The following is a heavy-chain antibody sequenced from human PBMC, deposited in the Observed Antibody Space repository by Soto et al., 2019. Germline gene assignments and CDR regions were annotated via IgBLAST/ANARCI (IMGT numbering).Heavy chain of an antibody. CDR3: LPLAAAENDY. V-gene: IGHV4-34*01. Sequence: QVQLQQWGAGLLKPSETLSLTCAVYGGSFSGYYWSWIRQPPGKGLEWIGEINHSGSTNYNPSLKSRVTISVDTSKNQFSLKLSSVTAADTAVYYCLPLAAAENDYWGQGTLVTVSS. D-gene: IGHD6-13*01. CDR2: INHSGST. CDR1: GGSFSGYY. J-gene: IGHJ4*02.